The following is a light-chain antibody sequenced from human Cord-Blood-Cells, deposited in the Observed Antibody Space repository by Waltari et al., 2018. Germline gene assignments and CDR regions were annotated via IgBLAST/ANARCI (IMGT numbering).Light chain of an antibody. J-gene: IGLJ1*01. CDR3: SSYTSSSTRKV. CDR1: SSDVGGYNY. Sequence: TQPASVSGSPGQSITISCTGTSSDVGGYNYVSWYQQHPGKAPKLMIYDVSNRPSGVSNRFSGSKSGNTASLTISGLQAEDEADYYCSSYTSSSTRKVFGTGTKVTVL. CDR2: DVS. V-gene: IGLV2-14*01.